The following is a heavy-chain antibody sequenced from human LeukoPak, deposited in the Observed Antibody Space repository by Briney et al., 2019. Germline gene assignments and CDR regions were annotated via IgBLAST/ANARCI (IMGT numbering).Heavy chain of an antibody. CDR3: AKLYYYDSSGYFDY. V-gene: IGHV3-23*01. D-gene: IGHD3-22*01. Sequence: PGGSLRLSCAASGFTFSTYVMTWVRQAPGKGLEWVSTISGSGDTTYYADSVKGRFTISRDNSKNTLYLQMNSLRAEDTAVYYCAKLYYYDSSGYFDYWGQGTLVTVSS. CDR1: GFTFSTYV. J-gene: IGHJ4*02. CDR2: ISGSGDTT.